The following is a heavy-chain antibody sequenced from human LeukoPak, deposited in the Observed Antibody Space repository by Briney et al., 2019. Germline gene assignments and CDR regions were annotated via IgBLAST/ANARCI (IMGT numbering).Heavy chain of an antibody. D-gene: IGHD6-19*01. CDR3: AKGSKAVLFTRDRYMDV. Sequence: GGSLRLSCAASGFTFSNYAMSWVRQAPGKGLEWVAFIRYDGSNKYYADSVRGRFTISRDNSKNTLYLHMNSLRAEDTAVYFCAKGSKAVLFTRDRYMDVWGKGTTVTISS. J-gene: IGHJ6*03. CDR1: GFTFSNYA. V-gene: IGHV3-30*02. CDR2: IRYDGSNK.